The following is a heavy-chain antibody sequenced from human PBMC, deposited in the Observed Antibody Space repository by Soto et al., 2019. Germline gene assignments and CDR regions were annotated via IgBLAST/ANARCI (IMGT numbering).Heavy chain of an antibody. CDR1: GYTFTSYY. V-gene: IGHV1-46*01. D-gene: IGHD1-1*01. CDR3: AVGGTYLSMDV. J-gene: IGHJ6*02. Sequence: QVQLVQSGAEVKKPGASVKVSCKASGYTFTSYYMHWVRLAPGQGLEWMGIINPDGGGTSYAQQFQGRVIMTRYTSTSTVYMEMSSLRSEDTAVYYCAVGGTYLSMDVWGQGTTVTVSS. CDR2: INPDGGGT.